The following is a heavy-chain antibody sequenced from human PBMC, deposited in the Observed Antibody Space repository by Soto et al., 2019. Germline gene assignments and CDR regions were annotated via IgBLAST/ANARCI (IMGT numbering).Heavy chain of an antibody. CDR2: ISSGGDTI. V-gene: IGHV3-48*03. CDR1: GFSFSNYE. D-gene: IGHD6-13*01. CDR3: ARDRAAGGY. J-gene: IGHJ4*02. Sequence: GGSLRLSCAASGFSFSNYEMNWVRQAPGNGLEWVAYISSGGDTIHYADSVRGRFTVSRDNARNSLSLQMNTLRVEDTALCYCARDRAAGGYWGQGTLVTVSS.